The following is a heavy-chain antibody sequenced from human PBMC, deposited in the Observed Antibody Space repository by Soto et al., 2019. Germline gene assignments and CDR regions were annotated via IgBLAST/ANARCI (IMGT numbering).Heavy chain of an antibody. CDR2: TYYRSKWYN. D-gene: IGHD6-6*01. J-gene: IGHJ4*02. V-gene: IGHV6-1*01. Sequence: PSQTLSLTCAISGDSVSSNSAAWNWIRQSPSRGLEWLGRTYYRSKWYNDYAVSVKSRITINPDTSKNQFSLKLSSVTAADTAVYYCARESVAARRSSSDYWGQRTLVTVSS. CDR3: ARESVAARRSSSDY. CDR1: GDSVSSNSAA.